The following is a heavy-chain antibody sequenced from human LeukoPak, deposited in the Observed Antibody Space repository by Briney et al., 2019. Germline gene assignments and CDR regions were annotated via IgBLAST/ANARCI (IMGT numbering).Heavy chain of an antibody. D-gene: IGHD3-22*01. CDR1: GYTFSRYY. J-gene: IGHJ4*02. CDR3: ARVDSSGYYGHYFDY. V-gene: IGHV1-46*01. Sequence: GASVKVSCKASGYTFSRYYMHWVRQARGQGLEWMGIINPSGGSTTYPQKFQGRVTMTRDTSTSTVYMELSSPRSEDTAVYYCARVDSSGYYGHYFDYWGQGTLVTVSS. CDR2: INPSGGST.